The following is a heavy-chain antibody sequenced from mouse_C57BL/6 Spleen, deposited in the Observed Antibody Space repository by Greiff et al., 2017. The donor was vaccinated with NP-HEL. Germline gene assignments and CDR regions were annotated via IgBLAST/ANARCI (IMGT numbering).Heavy chain of an antibody. CDR3: ARKKATYYSKGYYFDY. D-gene: IGHD2-5*01. J-gene: IGHJ2*01. CDR1: GYTFTSYW. CDR2: IYPGSGST. Sequence: VQLQQPGAELVKPGASVKMSCKASGYTFTSYWITWVKQRPGQGLEWIGDIYPGSGSTNYNEKFKSKATLTVDTSSSTAYMQLSSLTSEDSAVYYCARKKATYYSKGYYFDYWGQGTTLTVSS. V-gene: IGHV1-55*01.